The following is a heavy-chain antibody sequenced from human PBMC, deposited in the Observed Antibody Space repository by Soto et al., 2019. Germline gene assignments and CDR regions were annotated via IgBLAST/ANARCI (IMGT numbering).Heavy chain of an antibody. CDR3: AKEALGYSYAQD. Sequence: EVQLLESGGGLVQPGGSLRLSCAASGFTFSNYDMSWVRQTPGKGLEWVSAISGSDTYYADSVKGRFTISRDKSKNTLSLQMNSLRAEDTAVYYCAKEALGYSYAQDWGQGTLVTVSS. CDR1: GFTFSNYD. D-gene: IGHD5-18*01. CDR2: ISGSDT. V-gene: IGHV3-23*01. J-gene: IGHJ4*02.